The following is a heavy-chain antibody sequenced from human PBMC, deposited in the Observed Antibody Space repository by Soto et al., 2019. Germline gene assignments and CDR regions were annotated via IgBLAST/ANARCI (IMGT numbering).Heavy chain of an antibody. CDR3: ARDPSEGRVGNWFES. Sequence: EVQLVESGGGLVKPGGSLRLSCAASGFTFSRYGMNWVRQAPGKGLEWVSSISSSTSYVYYADSGKGRFSVSRDNAKKILYLEMYALRTEDTAVYYCARDPSEGRVGNWFESWGQGTLVTVSS. V-gene: IGHV3-21*01. CDR2: ISSSTSYV. D-gene: IGHD2-2*01. J-gene: IGHJ5*01. CDR1: GFTFSRYG.